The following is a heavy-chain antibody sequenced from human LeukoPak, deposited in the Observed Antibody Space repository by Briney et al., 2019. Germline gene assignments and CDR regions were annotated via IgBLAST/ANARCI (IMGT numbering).Heavy chain of an antibody. V-gene: IGHV1-69*02. CDR1: GGTFSSYT. J-gene: IGHJ4*02. D-gene: IGHD2-15*01. Sequence: GSSVKVSCKASGGTFSSYTISWVRQAPGQGLEWMGRTIPILGIANYAQKFQGRVTITADKSTSTAYMELSSLRSEDTAVYYCARARFEGSCSGGSCYSGPDYWGQGTLVTVSS. CDR3: ARARFEGSCSGGSCYSGPDY. CDR2: TIPILGIA.